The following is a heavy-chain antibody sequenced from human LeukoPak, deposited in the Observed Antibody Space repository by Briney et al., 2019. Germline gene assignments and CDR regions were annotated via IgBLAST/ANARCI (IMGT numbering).Heavy chain of an antibody. CDR2: IKQDESEK. CDR3: VREARESGGFDY. V-gene: IGHV3-7*01. D-gene: IGHD2-15*01. J-gene: IGHJ4*02. CDR1: GFTFSDYY. Sequence: PGGSLRLSCAASGFTFSDYYMSWIRQAPGKGLEWVANIKQDESEKYYVDSVKGRFTISRDNAKNSLYLQMNSLRAEDTAVYYCVREARESGGFDYWGQGTLVTVSS.